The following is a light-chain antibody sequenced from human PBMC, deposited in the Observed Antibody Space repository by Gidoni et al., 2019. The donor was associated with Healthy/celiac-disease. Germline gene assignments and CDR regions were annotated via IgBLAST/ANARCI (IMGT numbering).Light chain of an antibody. V-gene: IGKV1-12*01. CDR2: AAS. CDR3: RKADRYPLT. J-gene: IGKJ4*02. Sequence: DIQMTQSPSSVSASVGDRVTITWRASQGISSWLAWYQQKPGTAPKLLMNAASSLQSGVPSRWSSGGSGTDVSLTISSLLEEDFAAYYCRKADRYPLTFGGXTKVEIK. CDR1: QGISSW.